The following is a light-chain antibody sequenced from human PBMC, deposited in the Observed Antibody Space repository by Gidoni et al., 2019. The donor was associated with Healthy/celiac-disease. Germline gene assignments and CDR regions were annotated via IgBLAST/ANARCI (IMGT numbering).Light chain of an antibody. Sequence: DIAMTQSPLSLPVTPGEPAPISCGSTQSPLHSNGYNYLDWYLQKPGQSPQLLIYLGSNRASGVPDRFSGSGSGTDFTLKISRVEAEDVGVYYCMQALQTPRTFGQGTKVEIK. V-gene: IGKV2-28*01. J-gene: IGKJ1*01. CDR1: QSPLHSNGYNY. CDR2: LGS. CDR3: MQALQTPRT.